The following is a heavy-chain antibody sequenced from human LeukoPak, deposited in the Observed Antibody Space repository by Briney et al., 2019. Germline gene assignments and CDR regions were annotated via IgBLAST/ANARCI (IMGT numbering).Heavy chain of an antibody. D-gene: IGHD6-19*01. CDR1: GFTFSSYA. CDR3: ARVRYSSGWYDAFDI. CDR2: ISYDGSNK. V-gene: IGHV3-30-3*01. J-gene: IGHJ3*02. Sequence: GGSLRLSCAASGFTFSSYAMHWVRQAPGKGLEWVAVISYDGSNKYYADSVKGRFTISRDNSKNTLYLQMNSLRAEDTAVYYCARVRYSSGWYDAFDIWGQGTMVTVSS.